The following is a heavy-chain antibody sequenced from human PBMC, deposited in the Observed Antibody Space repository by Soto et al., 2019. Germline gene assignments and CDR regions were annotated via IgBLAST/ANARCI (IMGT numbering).Heavy chain of an antibody. CDR3: ATYNYDSSGYYPFDY. CDR1: GGSISSYY. Sequence: SETLSLTCTVSGGSISSYYWSWIRQPPGKGLEWIGYIYYSGSTNYDPSLKSRVTISVDTSKNQFSLKLSSVTAADTAVYYCATYNYDSSGYYPFDYWGQGTLVTVSS. D-gene: IGHD3-22*01. V-gene: IGHV4-59*01. CDR2: IYYSGST. J-gene: IGHJ4*02.